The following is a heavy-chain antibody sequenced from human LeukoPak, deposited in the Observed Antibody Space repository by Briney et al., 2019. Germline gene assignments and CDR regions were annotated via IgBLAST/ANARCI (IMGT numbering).Heavy chain of an antibody. V-gene: IGHV4-39*01. Sequence: SETLSLTCTVSGGSISSSSYYWGWIRQPPGKGLEWIGSIYYSGSTYYNPSLKSRVTISVDTSKNQFSLKLSSVTAADTAVYYCARQRTSGWVPSYYFDYWGQGTLVTVSS. J-gene: IGHJ4*02. D-gene: IGHD6-19*01. CDR3: ARQRTSGWVPSYYFDY. CDR1: GGSISSSSYY. CDR2: IYYSGST.